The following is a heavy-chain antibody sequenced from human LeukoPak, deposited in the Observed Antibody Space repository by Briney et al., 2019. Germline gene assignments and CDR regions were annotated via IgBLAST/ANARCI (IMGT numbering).Heavy chain of an antibody. V-gene: IGHV4-4*07. CDR2: IYTSGST. Sequence: SETLSLTCTVSGGSISSYYWSWIRQPAGKGVEWIGRIYTSGSTNYNPSLKSRVTMSVDTSKNQFSLKLCSVTAADTAVYYCARTYSSSWYGNWFDPWGQGTLVTVSS. J-gene: IGHJ5*02. CDR3: ARTYSSSWYGNWFDP. CDR1: GGSISSYY. D-gene: IGHD6-13*01.